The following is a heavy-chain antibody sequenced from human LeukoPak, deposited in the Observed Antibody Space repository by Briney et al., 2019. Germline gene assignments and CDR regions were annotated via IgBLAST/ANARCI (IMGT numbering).Heavy chain of an antibody. Sequence: GGSLRLSCAASGFTFSVYGMTWVRQAPGKGVEWISSISGSGATTYYADSVKGRFTISRDNSKNTLYLQMNSLRAEDTAVYYCARSRPGTATINYWGQGTLVTVSS. D-gene: IGHD5-24*01. J-gene: IGHJ4*02. CDR2: ISGSGATT. CDR3: ARSRPGTATINY. CDR1: GFTFSVYG. V-gene: IGHV3-23*01.